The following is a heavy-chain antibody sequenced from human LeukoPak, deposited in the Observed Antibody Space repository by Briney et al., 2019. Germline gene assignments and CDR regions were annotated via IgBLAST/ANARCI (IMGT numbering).Heavy chain of an antibody. D-gene: IGHD4-17*01. CDR2: IYYSGST. CDR3: ARGPLDYGDYAGPTFDY. Sequence: SQTLSLTCTVSGGSISSGGYYWSWIRQHPGKGLEWIGYIYYSGSTYYNPSLKSRVTISVDTSKNQFSLKLSSVTAADTAVYYCARGPLDYGDYAGPTFDYWGQGTLVTVSS. J-gene: IGHJ4*02. V-gene: IGHV4-31*03. CDR1: GGSISSGGYY.